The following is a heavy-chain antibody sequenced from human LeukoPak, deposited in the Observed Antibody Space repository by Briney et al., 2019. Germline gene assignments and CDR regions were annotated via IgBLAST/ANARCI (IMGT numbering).Heavy chain of an antibody. J-gene: IGHJ3*02. CDR1: GGSISSYY. Sequence: SETLSLTCTVSGGSISSYYWSWIRQPPGKGLEWIGYIYYGGSTNYNPSLKSRVTMSVDTSKNQFSLKLSSVTAADTAVYYCAREIGDIVVVVAGLDAFDIWGQGTMVTV. D-gene: IGHD2-15*01. V-gene: IGHV4-59*12. CDR2: IYYGGST. CDR3: AREIGDIVVVVAGLDAFDI.